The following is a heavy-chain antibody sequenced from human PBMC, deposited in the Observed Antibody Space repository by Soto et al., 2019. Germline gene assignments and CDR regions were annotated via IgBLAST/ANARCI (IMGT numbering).Heavy chain of an antibody. Sequence: QITVRGSGPTLVEPTQTLTLTCSLSGMSLTTSGVGLGWIRQPPGKALEWLALIYWNDDKHYSPSLKSRVTITKDTSKNQAVLTVNNMDPADTATYYCARGLATLPVFAFDIWGQGTVVTVSS. CDR2: IYWNDDK. J-gene: IGHJ3*02. CDR3: ARGLATLPVFAFDI. D-gene: IGHD6-6*01. V-gene: IGHV2-5*01. CDR1: GMSLTTSGVG.